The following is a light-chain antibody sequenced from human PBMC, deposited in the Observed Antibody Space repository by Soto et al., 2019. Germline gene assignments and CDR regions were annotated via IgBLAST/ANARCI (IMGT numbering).Light chain of an antibody. J-gene: IGKJ5*01. CDR2: GAS. CDR3: QQRDSWPIT. V-gene: IGKV3D-20*02. Sequence: EIVVTQSPGTLSLSPGERATLSCRASQSVSSSYLAWYQQKPGQAPRLLIYGASSRATGIPARFSGSGSGTDFTLTINSLEPDDFAVYYCQQRDSWPITFGQGTRLEIK. CDR1: QSVSSSY.